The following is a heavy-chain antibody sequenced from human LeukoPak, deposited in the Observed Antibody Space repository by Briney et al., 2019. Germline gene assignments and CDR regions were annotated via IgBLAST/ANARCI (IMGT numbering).Heavy chain of an antibody. CDR3: AKGSVSYYDSSGYYYYYYYSYMDV. CDR2: ISGSVGST. V-gene: IGHV3-23*01. D-gene: IGHD3-22*01. CDR1: GFTFSSYA. J-gene: IGHJ6*03. Sequence: GGSLRLSCAASGFTFSSYAMSWVRQAPGKGLEWVSAISGSVGSTYYADSVKGRFTISRDNSKNTLYLQMTRLRAEDTAVYSCAKGSVSYYDSSGYYYYYYYSYMDVWGKGTTVTVSS.